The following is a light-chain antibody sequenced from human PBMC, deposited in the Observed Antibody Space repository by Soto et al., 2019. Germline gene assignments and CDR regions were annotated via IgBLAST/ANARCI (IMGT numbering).Light chain of an antibody. Sequence: EIVLTQSPGTLSLSPGERATLSCRASQSISSSYLAWYQQKPGQAPRLLIYAASSRATGIPDRFSGSGSGTDCTLTISRLEPEDCAGYDCQQYGSSSYTFGQGTQWEIK. J-gene: IGKJ2*01. CDR2: AAS. CDR3: QQYGSSSYT. V-gene: IGKV3-20*01. CDR1: QSISSSY.